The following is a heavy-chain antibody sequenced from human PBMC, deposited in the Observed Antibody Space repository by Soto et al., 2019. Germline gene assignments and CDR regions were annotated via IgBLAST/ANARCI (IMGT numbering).Heavy chain of an antibody. CDR3: ATVWEGRSGCNGGYYYGMDG. CDR2: ISAYNGNT. Sequence: QVQLVQSGAEVKKPGASVKVSCKASGYTFTSYGISWVRQAPGQGLEWMGWISAYNGNTNYAQKLQGRVTMTTDTPXXTXYXXRSSLRPDDTARNDCATVWEGRSGCNGGYYYGMDGWGQGTTVTVSS. V-gene: IGHV1-18*01. CDR1: GYTFTSYG. J-gene: IGHJ6*02. D-gene: IGHD1-26*01.